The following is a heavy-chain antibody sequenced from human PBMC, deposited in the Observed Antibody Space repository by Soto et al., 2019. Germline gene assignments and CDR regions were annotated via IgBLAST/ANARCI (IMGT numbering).Heavy chain of an antibody. D-gene: IGHD2-2*01. CDR1: GASISTSSDF. CDR2: VYQSGTT. V-gene: IGHV4-39*01. J-gene: IGHJ4*02. CDR3: ARQPESTSYFDY. Sequence: QLQLQESGPGLVGSSETLSLTCSVSGASISTSSDFWGWIRQAPGKGLEWIGNVYQSGTTRLNPSLKSRVSIFVDRSNNQFSLELNSATAADMAVYYCARQPESTSYFDYWGQGILVTVSS.